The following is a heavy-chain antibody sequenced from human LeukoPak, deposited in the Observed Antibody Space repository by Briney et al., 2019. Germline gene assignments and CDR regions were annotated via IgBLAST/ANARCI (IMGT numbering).Heavy chain of an antibody. V-gene: IGHV3-48*03. CDR2: ISSGGSTI. D-gene: IGHD6-19*01. CDR1: GFTFSSYE. Sequence: GGSLRLSCAASGFTFSSYEMHWIRQAPGKGLEWVSYISSGGSTIYYADSVKGRFTISRDNTKNTLYLQMNSLRAEDTAVYYCARTYSSFDYWGQGTLVTVSS. CDR3: ARTYSSFDY. J-gene: IGHJ4*02.